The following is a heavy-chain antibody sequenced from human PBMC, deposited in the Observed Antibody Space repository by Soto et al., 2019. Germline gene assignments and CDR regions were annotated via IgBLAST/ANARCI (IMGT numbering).Heavy chain of an antibody. CDR1: GGSISSGGYS. CDR2: IYHSGST. J-gene: IGHJ6*02. Sequence: QLQLQESGSGLVKPSQTLSLTCAVSGGSISSGGYSWSWIRQPPGKGLEWIGYIYHSGSTYYNPSLKSRVTISVDRSKNQFSLKLSSVTAANTAVYYCARVRPYYYYGMDVWGQGTTVTVSS. V-gene: IGHV4-30-2*01. CDR3: ARVRPYYYYGMDV.